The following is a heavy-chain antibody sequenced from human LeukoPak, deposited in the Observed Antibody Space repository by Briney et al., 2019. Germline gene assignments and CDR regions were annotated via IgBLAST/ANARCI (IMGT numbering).Heavy chain of an antibody. V-gene: IGHV4-59*01. J-gene: IGHJ4*02. CDR2: IYYSGST. CDR1: GGSISSYY. CDR3: ARSPPTYYYGSGSYRLYFDY. Sequence: SETLSLTCTVSGGSISSYYWSWIRQPPGKGLEWIGYIYYSGSTNYNPSLKSRVTISVDTSKNQFSLKLSSVTAADTAVYYCARSPPTYYYGSGSYRLYFDYWGQGTLVTVSS. D-gene: IGHD3-10*01.